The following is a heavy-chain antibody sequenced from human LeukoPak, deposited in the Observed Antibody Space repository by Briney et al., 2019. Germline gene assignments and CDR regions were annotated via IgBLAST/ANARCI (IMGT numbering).Heavy chain of an antibody. CDR2: IYYSGST. V-gene: IGHV4-59*08. J-gene: IGHJ4*02. CDR1: GGSISSYY. Sequence: SETLCLTCTVSGGSISSYYWSWIRQPPGKGLEWIGYIYYSGSTNYNPSLKSRVTISVDTSKNQFSLKLSSVTAADTAVYYCASGLFPGEPTDYWGQGTLVTVSS. D-gene: IGHD1-14*01. CDR3: ASGLFPGEPTDY.